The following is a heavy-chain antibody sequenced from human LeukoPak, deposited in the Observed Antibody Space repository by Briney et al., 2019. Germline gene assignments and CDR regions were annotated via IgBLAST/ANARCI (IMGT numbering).Heavy chain of an antibody. J-gene: IGHJ4*02. Sequence: PSETLSLTCTVSGGSISSYYWSWIRQPPGKGLEWIGYIYYCGSTNYNPSLKSRVTISVDTSKNQFSLKLSSVTAADTAVYYCARLHYDYVWGSYRQYYFDYWGQGTLVTVSS. D-gene: IGHD3-16*02. V-gene: IGHV4-59*08. CDR2: IYYCGST. CDR1: GGSISSYY. CDR3: ARLHYDYVWGSYRQYYFDY.